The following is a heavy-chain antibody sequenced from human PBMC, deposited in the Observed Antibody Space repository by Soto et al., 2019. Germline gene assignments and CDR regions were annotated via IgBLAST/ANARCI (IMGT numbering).Heavy chain of an antibody. D-gene: IGHD2-15*01. Sequence: EVQLLESGGGLVQPGGSLRLSCAASGFTFRTYGMNWVRQAPGKGLEWVSTISSTDNSGPTYYADSVQGRFTISRDKSKNTPYLQMNSLTADDTAVYHCAKATTHCSGTNCYYFDYWGQGTLVTVSS. CDR2: ISSTDNSGPT. V-gene: IGHV3-23*01. J-gene: IGHJ4*02. CDR1: GFTFRTYG. CDR3: AKATTHCSGTNCYYFDY.